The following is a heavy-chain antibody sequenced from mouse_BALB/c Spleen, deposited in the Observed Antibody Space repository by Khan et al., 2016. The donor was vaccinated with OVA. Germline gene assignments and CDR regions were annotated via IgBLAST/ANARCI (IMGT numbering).Heavy chain of an antibody. V-gene: IGHV1S136*01. J-gene: IGHJ2*01. CDR1: GYTFTSYV. CDR3: AKNYRYDVYFDY. CDR2: IYPFNDDT. D-gene: IGHD2-14*01. Sequence: GQRQQSGPELVKPGASVKMSCEASGYTFTSYVIHWVKQKPGQGLEWIGYIYPFNDDTKYNEKFKGKATLTSDTSSSTAYMELRSLTSEDSAVYYCAKNYRYDVYFDYWGQGTTLTVSS.